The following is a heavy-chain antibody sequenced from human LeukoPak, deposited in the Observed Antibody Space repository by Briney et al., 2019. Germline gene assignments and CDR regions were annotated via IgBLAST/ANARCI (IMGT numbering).Heavy chain of an antibody. CDR3: ARVETAMSAFDP. CDR1: GGSFSAYY. D-gene: IGHD5-18*01. J-gene: IGHJ5*02. V-gene: IGHV4-34*01. CDR2: INHSGTT. Sequence: PSETLTLTCAVYGGSFSAYYWHWIRQPPGKGLEWIGQINHSGTTNYTPSLKSRVTISVDTSKNQLSLKLSAVTAADTAVYYCARVETAMSAFDPWGQGTLVTVSS.